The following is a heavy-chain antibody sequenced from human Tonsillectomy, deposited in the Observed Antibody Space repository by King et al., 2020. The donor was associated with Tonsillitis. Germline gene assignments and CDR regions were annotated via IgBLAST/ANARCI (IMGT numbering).Heavy chain of an antibody. J-gene: IGHJ6*02. D-gene: IGHD6-13*01. CDR1: GYTLTELS. V-gene: IGHV1-24*01. CDR2: FDPEYGKT. Sequence: QLVQSGAEVRTPGASVKVSCMVSGYTLTELSMHWVRQAPGKGLEWMGGFDPEYGKTIYAQKFQGRVTMTEDTSSDTAYMELSSLRSEDTAVYFCATDLAAAGRRDSSSGMDVWGQGATVTVSS. CDR3: ATDLAAAGRRDSSSGMDV.